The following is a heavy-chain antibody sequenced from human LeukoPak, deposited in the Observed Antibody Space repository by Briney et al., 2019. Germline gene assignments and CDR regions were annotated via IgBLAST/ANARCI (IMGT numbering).Heavy chain of an antibody. Sequence: GASVKVSCKASGYTFTTYYIHWVRQAPGQGLEWMGGIIPIFGTTNYAQKFQGRVTITADKSTTTAYMELSSLRSEDTAVYYCARRYCTNGVCYDDRGAFDIWGQGTMVTVSS. CDR3: ARRYCTNGVCYDDRGAFDI. J-gene: IGHJ3*02. CDR2: IIPIFGTT. D-gene: IGHD2-8*01. V-gene: IGHV1-69*06. CDR1: GYTFTTYY.